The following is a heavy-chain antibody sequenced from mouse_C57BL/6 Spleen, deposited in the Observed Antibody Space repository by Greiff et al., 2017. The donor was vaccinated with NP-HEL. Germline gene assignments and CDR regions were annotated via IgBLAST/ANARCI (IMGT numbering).Heavy chain of an antibody. CDR2: INPNNGGT. CDR1: GYTFTDYY. CDR3: ASAIYYDYYYFDY. Sequence: EVQLQQSGPELVKPGASVKISCKASGYTFTDYYMNWVKQSHGKSLEWIGDINPNNGGTSYNQKFKGKATLTVDKSSSTAYMELRSLTSEDSAVYYCASAIYYDYYYFDYWGQGTTLTAAS. D-gene: IGHD2-4*01. V-gene: IGHV1-26*01. J-gene: IGHJ2*01.